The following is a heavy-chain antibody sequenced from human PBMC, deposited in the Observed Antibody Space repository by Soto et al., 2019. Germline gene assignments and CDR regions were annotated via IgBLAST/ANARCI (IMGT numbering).Heavy chain of an antibody. Sequence: EEQLLESGGGLAQPGGSLRLSCAASGFSFSTYALHWVRQARGKGLEWVSGITKNGGGTYYAEFVKGRFTISRDNSQNTLYLQMDSLRVEDTALYYCAKGSWKGDFWGQGTLVTVSS. CDR3: AKGSWKGDF. CDR1: GFSFSTYA. CDR2: ITKNGGGT. J-gene: IGHJ4*02. D-gene: IGHD1-1*01. V-gene: IGHV3-23*01.